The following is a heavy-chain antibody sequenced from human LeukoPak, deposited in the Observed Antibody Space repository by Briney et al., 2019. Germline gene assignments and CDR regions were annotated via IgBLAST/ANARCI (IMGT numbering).Heavy chain of an antibody. CDR1: GFTFRSYA. CDR2: ITGSGSST. CDR3: AKDISPASSSTSSYTN. J-gene: IGHJ1*01. V-gene: IGHV3-23*01. Sequence: GGSLRLSCAASGFTFRSYAMSWVRQAPGKGPEWVSAITGSGSSTYYADSVKGRFTISRDNSKNTLYLQMNSLRAEDSAVYYCAKDISPASSSTSSYTNWGQGTLVTVSS. D-gene: IGHD2-2*02.